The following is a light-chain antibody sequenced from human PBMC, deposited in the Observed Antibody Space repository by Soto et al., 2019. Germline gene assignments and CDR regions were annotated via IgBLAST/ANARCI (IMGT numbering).Light chain of an antibody. CDR3: QSYDISLSGSVV. J-gene: IGLJ2*01. CDR1: SSNIGAGYD. CDR2: GNS. V-gene: IGLV1-40*01. Sequence: QSALTQPHSVSGAPGQRVTISCTGRSSNIGAGYDVHWYQQLPGTAPKLLIYGNSNRPSGVPDRFSGSKSGTSASLAITGLQAEDEADYYCQSYDISLSGSVVFGGGTKLTVL.